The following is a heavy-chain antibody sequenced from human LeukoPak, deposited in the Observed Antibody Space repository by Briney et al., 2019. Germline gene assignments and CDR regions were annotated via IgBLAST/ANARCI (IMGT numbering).Heavy chain of an antibody. D-gene: IGHD6-13*01. V-gene: IGHV3-23*01. J-gene: IGHJ4*02. Sequence: GGSLRLSCAASGFTFSSYWMHWVRQAPGKGLEWVSAISGSGGSTYYADSVKGRFTISRDNSKNTLYLQMNSLRAEDTAVYYCAKSGRAAGFDYWGQGTLVTVSS. CDR2: ISGSGGST. CDR1: GFTFSSYW. CDR3: AKSGRAAGFDY.